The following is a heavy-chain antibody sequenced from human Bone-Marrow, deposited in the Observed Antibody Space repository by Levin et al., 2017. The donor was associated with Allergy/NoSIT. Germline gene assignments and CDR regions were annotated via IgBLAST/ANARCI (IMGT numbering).Heavy chain of an antibody. J-gene: IGHJ4*02. CDR2: MSHDGNFR. D-gene: IGHD1-26*01. CDR3: ARGSGSYPWAVFDY. V-gene: IGHV3-30*04. Sequence: GGSLRLSCVASEFIFSRYPMHWVRQAPGKGLEWVAVMSHDGNFRSYGDSVKGRFTISRDNSEDTLYLQMNNLRPEDTAMYYCARGSGSYPWAVFDYWGQGTLVTVSS. CDR1: EFIFSRYP.